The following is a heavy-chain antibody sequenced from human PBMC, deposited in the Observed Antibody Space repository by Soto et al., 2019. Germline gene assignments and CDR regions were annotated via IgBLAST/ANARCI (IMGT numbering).Heavy chain of an antibody. J-gene: IGHJ4*02. V-gene: IGHV3-23*01. D-gene: IGHD3-10*01. CDR1: GFTFSSYA. Sequence: GGSLRLSCAASGFTFSSYAMSWVRQAPGKGLEWVSAISGSGGSTYYADSVKGRFTISRDNSKNTLYLQMNSLRAEDTAVYYCAKAQGPNSGSYYASLYFDYWGQGTLVTVSS. CDR3: AKAQGPNSGSYYASLYFDY. CDR2: ISGSGGST.